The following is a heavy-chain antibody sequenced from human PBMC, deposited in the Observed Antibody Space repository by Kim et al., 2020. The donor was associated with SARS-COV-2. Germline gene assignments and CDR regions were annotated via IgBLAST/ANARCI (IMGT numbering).Heavy chain of an antibody. J-gene: IGHJ4*02. V-gene: IGHV1-69*04. CDR1: GGSFKSYG. CDR2: IIPVVDSP. CDR3: ATADFDY. Sequence: SVKVSCQTSGGSFKSYGMSWVRQAPGQGLEWMGRIIPVVDSPTYAQKFQGRITISADKSTGTAYMELSTLTSEETAVYYCATADFDYWGQGTLVIVSS.